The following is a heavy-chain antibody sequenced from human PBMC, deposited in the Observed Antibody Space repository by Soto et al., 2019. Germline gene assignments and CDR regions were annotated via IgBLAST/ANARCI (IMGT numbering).Heavy chain of an antibody. J-gene: IGHJ4*02. D-gene: IGHD3-22*01. V-gene: IGHV3-30-3*01. CDR2: ISYDGSNK. CDR1: GFTFSSYA. CDR3: ARVSMIVVGSIDY. Sequence: QVQLVESGGGVVQPGRSLRLSCAASGFTFSSYAMHWVRQAPGKGLEWVAVISYDGSNKYYADSVKGRFTISRDNSKNALYLQMNSLRAEDTAVYYCARVSMIVVGSIDYWGKGTLVTVSS.